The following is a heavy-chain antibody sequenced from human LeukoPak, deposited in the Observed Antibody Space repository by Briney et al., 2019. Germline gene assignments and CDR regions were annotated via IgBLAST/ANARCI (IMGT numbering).Heavy chain of an antibody. V-gene: IGHV4-59*01. Sequence: SETLSLTCTVSGVSITSYYWSWIRQPPGKGLEWIGYLYYSGSTNYNHSPKSRVTISVDTYTNKSPLQLSPITAADAAADYCAGLTGPTEGHPAWFDPGSQGTLVTAS. J-gene: IGHJ5*02. CDR3: AGLTGPTEGHPAWFDP. CDR2: LYYSGST. CDR1: GVSITSYY. D-gene: IGHD1-20*01.